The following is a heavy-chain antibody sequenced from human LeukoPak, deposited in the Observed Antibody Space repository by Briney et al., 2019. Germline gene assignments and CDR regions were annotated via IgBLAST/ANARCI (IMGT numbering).Heavy chain of an antibody. J-gene: IGHJ4*02. D-gene: IGHD1-14*01. Sequence: GGSLRLSCAASGFTLSGHWMSWVRQAPGKGLEWVANINQGGSDKYYVDSVKGRFTISRDNANNLLYLQMNSLRGEDKAVYYCTRDRSRAEDDWGQGTLVTVSS. CDR3: TRDRSRAEDD. CDR1: GFTLSGHW. V-gene: IGHV3-7*01. CDR2: INQGGSDK.